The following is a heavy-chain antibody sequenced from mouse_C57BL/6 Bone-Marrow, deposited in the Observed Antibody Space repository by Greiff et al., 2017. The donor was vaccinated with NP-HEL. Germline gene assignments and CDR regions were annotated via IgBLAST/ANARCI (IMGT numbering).Heavy chain of an antibody. CDR1: GYTFTSYW. Sequence: QVQLQQPGAELVKPGASVKMSCKASGYTFTSYWITWVKQRPGQGLEWIGDIYPGSGSTNYIEKFKSKATLTVDTSSSTAYMPLSSLTSEDSAVYYCARPYGNFYYAMDYWGQGTSVTVSS. CDR2: IYPGSGST. J-gene: IGHJ4*01. V-gene: IGHV1-55*01. D-gene: IGHD2-1*01. CDR3: ARPYGNFYYAMDY.